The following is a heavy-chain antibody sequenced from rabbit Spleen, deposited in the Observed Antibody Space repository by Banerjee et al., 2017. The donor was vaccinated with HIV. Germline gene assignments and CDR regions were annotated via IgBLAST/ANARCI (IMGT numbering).Heavy chain of an antibody. Sequence: QEQVEESGGDLVKPEGSLTLTCKASGFTISGNLWICCVRQAPGKGLEWIACIYAGGSNTTYFARWAKGRCSISKTSSTTVTLQQKSRTGADAATYFCARGGVVGDSWWYFRLWGPGTLVTVS. J-gene: IGHJ4*01. V-gene: IGHV1S45*01. D-gene: IGHD2-1*01. CDR3: ARGGVVGDSWWYFRL. CDR1: GFTISGNLW. CDR2: IYAGGSNTT.